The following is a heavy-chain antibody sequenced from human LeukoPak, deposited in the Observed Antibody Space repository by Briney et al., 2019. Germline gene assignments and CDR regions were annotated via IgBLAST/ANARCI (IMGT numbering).Heavy chain of an antibody. CDR2: VNPSGGST. CDR3: AREGRAWLVYVY. CDR1: GYTFTSHY. V-gene: IGHV1-46*01. D-gene: IGHD6-19*01. Sequence: EASVKVSCKASGYTFTSHYIHWVRQAPGQGLEWMGTVNPSGGSTRYAQKFQGRVTMTRDKSTSTVYMELSSLRSEDTAVYYCAREGRAWLVYVYWGLGTLATVSS. J-gene: IGHJ4*02.